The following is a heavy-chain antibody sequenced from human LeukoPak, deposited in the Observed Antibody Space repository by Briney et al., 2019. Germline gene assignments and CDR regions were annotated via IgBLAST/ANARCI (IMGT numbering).Heavy chain of an antibody. CDR1: GYTFTANY. J-gene: IGHJ3*02. Sequence: GASVKVSCKASGYTFTANYMRWVRQAPGQGLEWMGWISAYNGNTNYAQKLQGRVTMTTDTSTSTAYMELRSLRSDDTAVYYCARDAYDSSGYYPDAFDIWGQGTMVTVSS. V-gene: IGHV1-18*04. CDR3: ARDAYDSSGYYPDAFDI. D-gene: IGHD3-22*01. CDR2: ISAYNGNT.